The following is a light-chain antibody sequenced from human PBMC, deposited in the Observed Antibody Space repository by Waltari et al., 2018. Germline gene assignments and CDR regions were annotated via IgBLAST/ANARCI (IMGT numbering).Light chain of an antibody. CDR3: AAWDDSLSAHYV. J-gene: IGLJ1*01. V-gene: IGLV1-44*01. Sequence: QSVLTQPPSASGTPGQRVTISCSGNSSNIGSHTVNWYQPRPGTAPELPIYNHNQRPSGVPARFSGSTSGTSASLAISGLQSDDEADYYCAAWDDSLSAHYVFGSGTKVTVL. CDR2: NHN. CDR1: SSNIGSHT.